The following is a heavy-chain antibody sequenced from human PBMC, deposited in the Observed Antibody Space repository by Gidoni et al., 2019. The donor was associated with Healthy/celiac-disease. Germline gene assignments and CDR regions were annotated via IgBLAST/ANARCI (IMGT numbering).Heavy chain of an antibody. Sequence: EVQLVQTGAEVKKPGATVKISCKVSGYTFTVYYMHGVQQAPGKGLEWMGLVDPEDGETISAEKFQGRVTITADTSTDTAYMELSSLRSEDTAVYYCATLLRPAAFDFWGQGTMVTVSS. D-gene: IGHD1-26*01. V-gene: IGHV1-69-2*01. CDR3: ATLLRPAAFDF. J-gene: IGHJ3*01. CDR1: GYTFTVYY. CDR2: VDPEDGET.